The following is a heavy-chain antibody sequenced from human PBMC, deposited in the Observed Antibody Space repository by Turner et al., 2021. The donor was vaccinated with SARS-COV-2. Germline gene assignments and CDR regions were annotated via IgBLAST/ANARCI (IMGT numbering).Heavy chain of an antibody. CDR1: GYNFIGYY. J-gene: IGHJ6*02. CDR2: INPNSGAT. D-gene: IGHD6-13*01. Sequence: QVQLVQSGAEVKKPGASVKVHCKASGYNFIGYYMHWVRQDPGQGLEWMGWINPNSGATNYAQKFQGRVTMTRDTSISTAYMELSRLRSDDTAVDYCAREHRTAAGDYYYRMEVWGRGTTVTVSS. V-gene: IGHV1-2*02. CDR3: AREHRTAAGDYYYRMEV.